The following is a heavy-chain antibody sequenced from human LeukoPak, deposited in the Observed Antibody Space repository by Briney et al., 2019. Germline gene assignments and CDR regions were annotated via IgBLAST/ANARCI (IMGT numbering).Heavy chain of an antibody. J-gene: IGHJ4*02. CDR2: MSYDGSNK. D-gene: IGHD4-17*01. V-gene: IGHV3-30-3*01. Sequence: GGSLRLSCAASGFTFTNYAMHWVRQAPGKGLEWVALMSYDGSNKFYADSVKGRFTIFRDNSKSTLYLQMNSLRGEDTAVYYCARGGVTTMTLRDLWLDYWGQGTLVTVSS. CDR3: ARGGVTTMTLRDLWLDY. CDR1: GFTFTNYA.